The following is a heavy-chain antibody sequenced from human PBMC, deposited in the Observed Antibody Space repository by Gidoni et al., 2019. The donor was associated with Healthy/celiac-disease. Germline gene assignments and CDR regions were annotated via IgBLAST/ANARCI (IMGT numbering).Heavy chain of an antibody. CDR2: ISWNSGSI. J-gene: IGHJ4*02. Sequence: EVQLVESGGGLVQPGRSLRLSCAASGFTFDDYAMHWFRQAPGKGLEWVSGISWNSGSIGYADSVKGRFTISRDNAKNSLYLQMNSLRAEDTALYYCARVRLGELSACFDYWGQGTLVTVSS. CDR1: GFTFDDYA. V-gene: IGHV3-9*01. CDR3: ARVRLGELSACFDY. D-gene: IGHD3-16*02.